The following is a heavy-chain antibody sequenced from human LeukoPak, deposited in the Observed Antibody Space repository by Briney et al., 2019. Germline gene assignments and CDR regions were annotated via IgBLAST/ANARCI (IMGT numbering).Heavy chain of an antibody. J-gene: IGHJ4*02. CDR1: GFTFSSYA. Sequence: GGSLGLSCAASGFTFSSYAMSWVRQAPGKGLEWVSAISGSGGSTYYADSVKGRFTISRDNSKNTLYLQMNSLRAEDTAVYYCAKGRGMVRGSFDYWGQGTLVTVSS. CDR2: ISGSGGST. CDR3: AKGRGMVRGSFDY. D-gene: IGHD3-10*01. V-gene: IGHV3-23*01.